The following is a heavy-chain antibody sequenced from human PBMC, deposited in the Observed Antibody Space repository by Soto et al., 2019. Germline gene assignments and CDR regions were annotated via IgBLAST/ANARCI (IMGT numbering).Heavy chain of an antibody. J-gene: IGHJ3*01. Sequence: QLVESGGGLVQPGGSLRLSCAASGFSVSNNYMKWVRQAPGKGLEWVSLIYSGGSTYYADSVKGRFTISRDNSKNTLFLQMNSLRVEDTAVCYCARDRGYRWGQGTMVTVSS. V-gene: IGHV3-66*01. D-gene: IGHD5-12*01. CDR2: IYSGGST. CDR3: ARDRGYR. CDR1: GFSVSNNY.